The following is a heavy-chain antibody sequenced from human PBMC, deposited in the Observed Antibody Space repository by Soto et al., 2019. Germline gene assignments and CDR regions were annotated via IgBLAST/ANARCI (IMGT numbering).Heavy chain of an antibody. V-gene: IGHV4-30-4*01. CDR3: AIATIAARPLADTFDY. Sequence: QVQLQESGPGLVKPSQTLSLTCTVSGGSISSGDYYWSWIRQPPGKGLEWIGYIYYSGSNYYNPSLKRRVTISVDTSQNQFSLKLSSVTAADTAVYYCAIATIAARPLADTFDYWGQGTLVTVSS. CDR2: IYYSGSN. CDR1: GGSISSGDYY. J-gene: IGHJ4*02. D-gene: IGHD6-6*01.